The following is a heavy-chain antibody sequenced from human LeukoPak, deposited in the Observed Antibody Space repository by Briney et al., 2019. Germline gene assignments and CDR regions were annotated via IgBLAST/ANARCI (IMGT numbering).Heavy chain of an antibody. CDR3: ARDVERGYSYAPHDY. Sequence: GGSLRLSCAASGFTFSSYSMNWVRQAPGKGLKWVSYISSSSSTIYYADSVKGRFTISRDNAKNSLYLQMNSLRAEDTAVYYCARDVERGYSYAPHDYWGQGTLVTVSS. D-gene: IGHD5-18*01. J-gene: IGHJ4*02. CDR2: ISSSSSTI. CDR1: GFTFSSYS. V-gene: IGHV3-48*01.